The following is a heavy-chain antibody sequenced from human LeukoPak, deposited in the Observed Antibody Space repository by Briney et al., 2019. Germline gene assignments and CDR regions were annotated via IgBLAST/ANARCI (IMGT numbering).Heavy chain of an antibody. CDR3: TRSVRSMVRGVVSGMDV. CDR1: GFIFSSYA. J-gene: IGHJ6*02. Sequence: GGSLRLSCAASGFIFSSYALHWVRQAPGKRLEWVALISYDGTSISYADSVKGRFTISRDNSKNTLFLQMNSLQAEDTAVYYCTRSVRSMVRGVVSGMDVWGQGTTVTVSS. V-gene: IGHV3-30-3*01. CDR2: ISYDGTSI. D-gene: IGHD3-10*01.